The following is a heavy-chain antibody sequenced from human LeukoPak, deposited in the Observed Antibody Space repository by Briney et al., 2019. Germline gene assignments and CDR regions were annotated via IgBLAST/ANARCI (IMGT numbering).Heavy chain of an antibody. CDR1: GFTVRDSY. V-gene: IGHV3-53*01. D-gene: IGHD5-18*01. CDR2: IYVSGTT. J-gene: IGHJ3*02. Sequence: GGSLRLSCAASGFTVRDSYMSWVRQAPGKRLEWLSFIYVSGTTFYAASVKGRFTISRDNSKNTVYIQMNRLRAEDTAVYYCASDPPWERDTFEIWGQGTMVTVSS. CDR3: ASDPPWERDTFEI.